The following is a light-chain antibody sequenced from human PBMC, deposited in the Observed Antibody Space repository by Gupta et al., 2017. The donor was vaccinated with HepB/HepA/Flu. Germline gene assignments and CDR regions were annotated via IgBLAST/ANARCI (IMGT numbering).Light chain of an antibody. V-gene: IGLV1-40*01. J-gene: IGLJ3*02. CDR2: GNI. CDR1: SSNIGAGYD. CDR3: QSYDTSLSGWV. Sequence: QSVLTQPPSVSGAPGQRVTIPCTGTSSNIGAGYDVHWYQQLPGTAPKLLIYGNINRPSGVPDRFSASKSDTSVSLAITGLQAEDDADYYCQSYDTSLSGWVFGGGTKLTVL.